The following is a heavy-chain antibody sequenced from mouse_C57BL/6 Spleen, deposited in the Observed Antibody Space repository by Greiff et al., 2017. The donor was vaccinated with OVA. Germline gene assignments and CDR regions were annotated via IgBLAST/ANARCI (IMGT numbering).Heavy chain of an antibody. J-gene: IGHJ4*01. D-gene: IGHD1-1*01. CDR3: ARDSHYGSDYAMDY. CDR2: ISYDGSN. V-gene: IGHV3-6*01. CDR1: GYSITSGYY. Sequence: DVKLQESGPGLVKPSQSLSLTCSVTGYSITSGYYWNWIRQFPGNKLEWMGYISYDGSNNYNPSLKNRISITRDTSKNQFFLKLNSVTTEDTATYYCARDSHYGSDYAMDYWGQGTSVTVSS.